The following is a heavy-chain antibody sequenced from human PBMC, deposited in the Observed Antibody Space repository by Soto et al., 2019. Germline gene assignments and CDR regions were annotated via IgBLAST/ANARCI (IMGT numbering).Heavy chain of an antibody. Sequence: EVQLLESGGGLVQPGGSLRLSCAASEFTFTSYAMSWVRQAPGKGLEWVSAVGSDGGSTYYAYSVRGRFTVSRDNSQNALYLQMNNLRAEDTAVYYCAKYVCGSGTFCHFDYWGQGTLVTVSS. D-gene: IGHD3-10*01. V-gene: IGHV3-23*01. CDR2: VGSDGGST. J-gene: IGHJ4*02. CDR3: AKYVCGSGTFCHFDY. CDR1: EFTFTSYA.